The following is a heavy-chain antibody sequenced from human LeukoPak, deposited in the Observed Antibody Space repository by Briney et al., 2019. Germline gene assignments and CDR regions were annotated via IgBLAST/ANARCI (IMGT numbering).Heavy chain of an antibody. Sequence: PSETLSLTCTVSGGSISTYYWNWIRQPPGKGLEWIGYIYHSGSTNYNPSLQSRVTISVDTSKNQFSLNLNSVTAADTAVYYCARGGAARLHFQNWGQGTLVTVSS. CDR3: ARGGAARLHFQN. J-gene: IGHJ1*01. V-gene: IGHV4-59*01. D-gene: IGHD6-6*01. CDR2: IYHSGST. CDR1: GGSISTYY.